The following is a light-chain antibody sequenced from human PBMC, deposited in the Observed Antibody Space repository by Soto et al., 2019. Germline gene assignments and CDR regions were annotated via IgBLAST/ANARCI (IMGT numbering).Light chain of an antibody. CDR1: SSDVGGYNY. V-gene: IGLV2-14*01. J-gene: IGLJ1*01. CDR2: DVS. Sequence: QSVLTQPASVSGSPGQSIAISCTGTSSDVGGYNYVSWYQQYPGKAPKLMIYDVSSRPSGVSSRFSGSKSGNTASLTISGLQAEDEADYYCCSYSGSTTSYVFGTGTKVTVL. CDR3: CSYSGSTTSYV.